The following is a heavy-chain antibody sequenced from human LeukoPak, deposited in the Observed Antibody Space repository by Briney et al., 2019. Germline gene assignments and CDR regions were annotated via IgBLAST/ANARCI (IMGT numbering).Heavy chain of an antibody. D-gene: IGHD3-22*01. CDR1: GFTFSDYY. CDR2: ISSSGSTI. V-gene: IGHV3-11*01. Sequence: GGSLRLSCAASGFTFSDYYMSWIRQAPGKGLEWVSYISSSGSTIYYADSVKGRFTISRDNAKNSLYLQMNSLRAEDMAVYYCARDRDSSGYYWKDYWGQGTLVTVSS. CDR3: ARDRDSSGYYWKDY. J-gene: IGHJ4*02.